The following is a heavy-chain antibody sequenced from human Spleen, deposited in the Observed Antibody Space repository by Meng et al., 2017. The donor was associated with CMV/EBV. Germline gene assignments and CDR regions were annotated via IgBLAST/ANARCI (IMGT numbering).Heavy chain of an antibody. CDR1: GYTFTSYG. CDR2: ISAYNGNT. D-gene: IGHD2-2*01. V-gene: IGHV1-18*01. Sequence: ASVKVSCKASGYTFTSYGISWVRQAPGQGLEWMGWISAYNGNTNYAQKLQGRVTMTTDTSTSTAYMELSSLRSEDTAVYYCAKDQDIVVVPAAPPYYYYGMDVWGQGTTVTVSS. CDR3: AKDQDIVVVPAAPPYYYYGMDV. J-gene: IGHJ6*02.